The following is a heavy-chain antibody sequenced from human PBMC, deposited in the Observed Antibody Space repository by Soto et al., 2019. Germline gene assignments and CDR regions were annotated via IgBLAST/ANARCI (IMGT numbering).Heavy chain of an antibody. J-gene: IGHJ6*02. CDR2: IYYSGST. V-gene: IGHV4-30-4*01. CDR3: ARGGRRSPGMDV. CDR1: GGSISSGDYY. Sequence: SETLSLTCTVSGGSISSGDYYCSWIRQPPGKGLEWIGYIYYSGSTYYNPSLKSRVTISVDTSKNQFSLKLSSVTAADTAVYYCARGGRRSPGMDVWGQGTTVTVSS.